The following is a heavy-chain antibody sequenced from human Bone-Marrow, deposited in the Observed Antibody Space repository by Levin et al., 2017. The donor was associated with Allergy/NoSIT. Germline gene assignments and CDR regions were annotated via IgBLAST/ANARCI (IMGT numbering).Heavy chain of an antibody. CDR3: ARRVDVSGSYPQDNWFDP. CDR1: GASISSTTYH. CDR2: ISNTGFT. J-gene: IGHJ5*02. Sequence: PSQTLSLTCAVSGASISSTTYHWGWIRQPPGKGLEWIGLISNTGFTHYNPSLQSRVIVSVDTSKNQFSMKMDSVTAADTAVYYCARRVDVSGSYPQDNWFDPWGQGTLVTVSS. V-gene: IGHV4-39*01. D-gene: IGHD3-10*01.